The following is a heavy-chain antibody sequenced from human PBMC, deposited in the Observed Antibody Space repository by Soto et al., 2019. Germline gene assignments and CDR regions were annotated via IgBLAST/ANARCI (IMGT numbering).Heavy chain of an antibody. V-gene: IGHV4-39*01. Sequence: PSETLSLTCTVSGVSISSSSYYWGWIRQPPGKGLEWIGSIYYSGSTYYNPSLKSRVTISVDTSKNQFSLKLSSVTAADTAVYYCARTYGDGYLQLTSPGYYFDYWGQGALVTVSS. J-gene: IGHJ4*02. D-gene: IGHD5-12*01. CDR2: IYYSGST. CDR3: ARTYGDGYLQLTSPGYYFDY. CDR1: GVSISSSSYY.